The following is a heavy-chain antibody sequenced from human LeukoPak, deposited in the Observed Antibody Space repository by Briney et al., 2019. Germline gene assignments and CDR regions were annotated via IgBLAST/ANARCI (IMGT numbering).Heavy chain of an antibody. CDR2: IYDSGST. J-gene: IGHJ4*02. Sequence: SETLSLTCTVSGGSISSYYWSWIRQPPGKGLEWIGYIYDSGSTNYNPSLKSRVTISVDTSKNQFSLKLSSVTAADTAVYYCARVTDWNDLDYWGQGTLVTVSS. D-gene: IGHD1-1*01. CDR3: ARVTDWNDLDY. V-gene: IGHV4-59*01. CDR1: GGSISSYY.